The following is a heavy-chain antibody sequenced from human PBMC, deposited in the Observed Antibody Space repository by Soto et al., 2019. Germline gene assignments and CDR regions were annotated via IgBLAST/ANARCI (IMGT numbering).Heavy chain of an antibody. CDR3: ARDRGSYNPFDY. CDR2: IIPIFGTA. CDR1: GGTCISYA. V-gene: IGHV1-69*13. Sequence: ASVKVSCKASGGTCISYAISWVRQAPGQGLEWMGGIIPIFGTANYAQKFQGRVTITADESTSTAYMELSSLRSEDTAVYYCARDRGSYNPFDYWGQGTLVTVSS. J-gene: IGHJ4*02. D-gene: IGHD1-1*01.